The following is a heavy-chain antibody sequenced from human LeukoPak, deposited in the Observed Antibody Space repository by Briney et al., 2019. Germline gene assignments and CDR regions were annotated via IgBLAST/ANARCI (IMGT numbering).Heavy chain of an antibody. CDR3: ASEGITIFGGLFDY. V-gene: IGHV3-30-3*01. CDR1: GFTFSSYA. Sequence: GGSLRLSCAASGFTFSSYAMHWVRQAPGKGLEWVAVISYDGSNKYYADSVKGRFTISRDNSKNTLYLQMNSLRAEDTAVYYCASEGITIFGGLFDYWGQGTLVTVSS. J-gene: IGHJ4*02. CDR2: ISYDGSNK. D-gene: IGHD3-3*01.